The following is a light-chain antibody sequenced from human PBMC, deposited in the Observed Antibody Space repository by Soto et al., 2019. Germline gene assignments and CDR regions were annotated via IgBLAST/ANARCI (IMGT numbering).Light chain of an antibody. CDR2: EVS. CDR1: SSDVGGYNY. V-gene: IGLV2-8*01. CDR3: SSYAGSKGV. J-gene: IGLJ1*01. Sequence: QSVLTQPPSASGSPGQSVTISCTGTSSDVGGYNYVSWYQQHPGKAPKLMIYEVSKRPSGVPDRFSGSKSGNTDSLTFSGLQAEDEADYYCSSYAGSKGVFGTGTK.